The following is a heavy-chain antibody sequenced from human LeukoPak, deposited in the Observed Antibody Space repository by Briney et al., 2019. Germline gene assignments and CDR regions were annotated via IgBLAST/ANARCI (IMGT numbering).Heavy chain of an antibody. Sequence: EGSLRLSCAASGFTFSSYSMNWVRQAPGKGLEWVSSISSSSSYIYYADSVKGRFTISRDNAKNSLYLQMNSLRAEDTAVYYCARDDCSSTSCLSPDYWGQGTLVTVSS. D-gene: IGHD2-2*01. CDR2: ISSSSSYI. J-gene: IGHJ4*02. CDR1: GFTFSSYS. V-gene: IGHV3-21*01. CDR3: ARDDCSSTSCLSPDY.